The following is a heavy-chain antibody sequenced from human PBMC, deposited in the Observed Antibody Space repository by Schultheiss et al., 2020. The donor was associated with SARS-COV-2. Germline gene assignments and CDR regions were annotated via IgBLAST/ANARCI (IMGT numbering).Heavy chain of an antibody. D-gene: IGHD2-2*01. Sequence: ASVKVSCKASGYTFTGYYMHWVRQAPGQGLEWMGWISAYNGNTNYAQKLQGRVTMTTDTSTSTAYMELRSLRSEDTAVYYCARDDGFVVVPAARHYYYYGMDVWGQGTTVTVSS. CDR3: ARDDGFVVVPAARHYYYYGMDV. CDR1: GYTFTGYY. CDR2: ISAYNGNT. V-gene: IGHV1-18*04. J-gene: IGHJ6*02.